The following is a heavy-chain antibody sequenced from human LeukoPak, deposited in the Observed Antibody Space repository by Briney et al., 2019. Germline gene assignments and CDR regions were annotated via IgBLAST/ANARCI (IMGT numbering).Heavy chain of an antibody. V-gene: IGHV3-74*01. Sequence: GGSLRLSCAASGFTLSTYYMHWVRQAPGQGLMWVSRIKSDGRGTNYADSVKGRFIISRDIAKNTLYLQMDSLRAEDTAVYYCVRDGDFKLDYWGQGAPVTVSP. CDR1: GFTLSTYY. D-gene: IGHD4-17*01. CDR2: IKSDGRGT. CDR3: VRDGDFKLDY. J-gene: IGHJ4*02.